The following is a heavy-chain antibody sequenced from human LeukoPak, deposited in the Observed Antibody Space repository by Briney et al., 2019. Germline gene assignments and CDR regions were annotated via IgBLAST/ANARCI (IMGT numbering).Heavy chain of an antibody. V-gene: IGHV3-33*01. Sequence: GGSLRLSCAASGFTFSSYGMHWVRQAPGKGLEWVAVIWYDGSNKYYADSVKGRFTISRDNSKNTLYLQMNSLRAEDTAVYYCASGTPGKHKDLPPDYWGQGTLVTVSS. J-gene: IGHJ4*02. CDR3: ASGTPGKHKDLPPDY. CDR1: GFTFSSYG. D-gene: IGHD1-26*01. CDR2: IWYDGSNK.